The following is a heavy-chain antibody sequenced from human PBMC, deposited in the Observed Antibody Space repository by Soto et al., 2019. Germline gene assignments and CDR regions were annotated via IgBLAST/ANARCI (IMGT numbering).Heavy chain of an antibody. V-gene: IGHV4-39*01. CDR1: GGSISSSSYY. CDR2: IYYSGST. CDR3: ASAVFPKDWFDP. Sequence: QLQLQESGPGLVKPSETLSLTCTVSGGSISSSSYYWGWIRQPPGKGLEWIGSIYYSGSTYYNPSLKSRVTISVDTSKNQFSLKLSSVTAADTAVYYCASAVFPKDWFDPWGQGTLVTVSS. J-gene: IGHJ5*02.